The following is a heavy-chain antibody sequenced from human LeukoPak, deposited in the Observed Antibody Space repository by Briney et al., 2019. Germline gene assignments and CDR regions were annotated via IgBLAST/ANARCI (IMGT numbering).Heavy chain of an antibody. D-gene: IGHD3-9*01. CDR2: ISYDGSNK. Sequence: GGSLRLSCAASGFTFSSYAMSWVRQAPEKGLEWVAVISYDGSNKYYADSVKGRFTISRDNSKNTLYLQMNSLRAEDTAVYYCAKASLRYFDWDAFDIWGQGTMVTVSS. CDR1: GFTFSSYA. V-gene: IGHV3-30*18. J-gene: IGHJ3*02. CDR3: AKASLRYFDWDAFDI.